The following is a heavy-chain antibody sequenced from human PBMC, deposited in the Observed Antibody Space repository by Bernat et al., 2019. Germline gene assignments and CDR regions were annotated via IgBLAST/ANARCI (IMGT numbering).Heavy chain of an antibody. Sequence: EVQLLESGGGLVQPGGSLRLSCAASGFTFSSYAMSWVHQAPGKGLEWVSVISGSGASTDHADSVKGRFTISRDNSKNTLYLKMNSLRAEDTAVYYCAKDSADSSGWYTTLYYYGMDVWGQGTTVTVSS. J-gene: IGHJ6*02. V-gene: IGHV3-23*01. CDR3: AKDSADSSGWYTTLYYYGMDV. CDR2: ISGSGAST. CDR1: GFTFSSYA. D-gene: IGHD6-19*01.